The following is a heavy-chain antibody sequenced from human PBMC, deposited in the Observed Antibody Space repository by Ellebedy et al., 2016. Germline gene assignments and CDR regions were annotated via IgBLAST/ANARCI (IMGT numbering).Heavy chain of an antibody. V-gene: IGHV4-34*01. J-gene: IGHJ4*02. CDR3: ARVRRSGYYDY. CDR2: INHSGSI. CDR1: GGSFSGYY. D-gene: IGHD3-10*01. Sequence: SETLSLTCAVYGGSFSGYYWSWIRQPPGKGLEWIGEINHSGSINYNPSLKSRVTISVDTSKNQFSLKLSSVTAADTAVYYCARVRRSGYYDYWGQGTLVTVSS.